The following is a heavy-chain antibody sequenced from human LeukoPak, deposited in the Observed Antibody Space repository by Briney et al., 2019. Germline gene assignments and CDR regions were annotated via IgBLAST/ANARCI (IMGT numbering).Heavy chain of an antibody. CDR3: ARVPVTTGEVENAFDI. J-gene: IGHJ3*02. CDR1: GGSISSSSYY. Sequence: PSETLSLTCTVSGGSISSSSYYWGWIRQPPGKGLEWIGSIYYSGSTYYNPSLKSRVTISVDTSKNQFSLKLSSVTAADTAVYYCARVPVTTGEVENAFDIWGQGTMVTVSS. D-gene: IGHD4-17*01. CDR2: IYYSGST. V-gene: IGHV4-39*07.